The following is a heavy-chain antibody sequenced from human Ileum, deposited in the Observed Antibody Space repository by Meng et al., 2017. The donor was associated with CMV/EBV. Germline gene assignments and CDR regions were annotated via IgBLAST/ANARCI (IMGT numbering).Heavy chain of an antibody. CDR2: INPSGGGT. V-gene: IGHV1-46*01. D-gene: IGHD4-17*01. CDR3: ARGDYAFDY. J-gene: IGHJ4*02. CDR1: GYILTSNY. Sequence: VQMVKSGAEVKKPGASVTVSCKASGYILTSNYMHWVRQAPGQGLEWMGRINPSGGGTAYAQKFQGRVTISTETSTSTVYTDLSSLRSEDTAVYFCARGDYAFDYWGQGALVTVSS.